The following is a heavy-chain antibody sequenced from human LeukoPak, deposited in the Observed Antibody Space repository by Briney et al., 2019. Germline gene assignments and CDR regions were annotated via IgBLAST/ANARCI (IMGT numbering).Heavy chain of an antibody. D-gene: IGHD3-3*01. CDR1: GGTFSSYA. Sequence: GASVKVSCEASGGTFSSYAISWVRQAPGQGLEWMGGIIPIFGTANYAQKFQGRVTITADESTSTAYMELSSLRSDDTAVYYCARVRYDFWSGYYEVGMYEGVFDYWGQGTLVTVSS. CDR3: ARVRYDFWSGYYEVGMYEGVFDY. V-gene: IGHV1-69*13. J-gene: IGHJ4*02. CDR2: IIPIFGTA.